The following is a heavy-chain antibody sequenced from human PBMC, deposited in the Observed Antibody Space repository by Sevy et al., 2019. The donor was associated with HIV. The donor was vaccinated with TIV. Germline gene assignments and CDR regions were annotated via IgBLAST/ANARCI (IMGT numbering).Heavy chain of an antibody. CDR2: ISSSGSTI. CDR3: AREWAPAAIRRYYYYYGMDV. Sequence: GGSLRLSCAASGFTFSSYEMNWVRQAPGKGLEWVSSISSSGSTIYYADSVKGRFTISRDNAKNSLYLQMNSLRAEETAVYYCAREWAPAAIRRYYYYYGMDVWGQGTTVTVSS. J-gene: IGHJ6*02. V-gene: IGHV3-48*03. CDR1: GFTFSSYE. D-gene: IGHD2-2*02.